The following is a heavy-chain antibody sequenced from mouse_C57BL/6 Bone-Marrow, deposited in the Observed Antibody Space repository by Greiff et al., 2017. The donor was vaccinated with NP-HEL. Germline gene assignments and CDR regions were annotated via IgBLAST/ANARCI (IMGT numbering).Heavy chain of an antibody. CDR2: ISSGGSYT. Sequence: EVMLVESGGDLVKPGGSLKLSCAASGFTFSSYGMSWVRQTPDKRLEWVATISSGGSYTYYPDSVKGRFTISRDNAKNTLYLQMSSLKSEDTAMYYCARGDYFDVWGTGTTVTVSS. CDR3: ARGDYFDV. CDR1: GFTFSSYG. V-gene: IGHV5-6*01. D-gene: IGHD3-3*01. J-gene: IGHJ1*03.